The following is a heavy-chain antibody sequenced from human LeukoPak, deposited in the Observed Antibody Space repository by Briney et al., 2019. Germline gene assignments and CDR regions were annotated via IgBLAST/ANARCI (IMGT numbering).Heavy chain of an antibody. CDR1: GYTFTSYD. J-gene: IGHJ4*02. Sequence: GASVKVSCKASGYTFTSYDINWVRQATGQGLEWMGWISAYNGNTNYAQKLQGRVTMTTDTSTSTAYMELRSLRSDDTAVYYCARDREIVVVPAATPDYWGQGTLVTVSS. CDR2: ISAYNGNT. CDR3: ARDREIVVVPAATPDY. D-gene: IGHD2-2*01. V-gene: IGHV1-18*01.